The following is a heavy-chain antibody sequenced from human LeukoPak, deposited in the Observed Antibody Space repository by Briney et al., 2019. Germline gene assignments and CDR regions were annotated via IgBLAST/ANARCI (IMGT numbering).Heavy chain of an antibody. D-gene: IGHD2/OR15-2a*01. CDR3: AKESTQVIEVHFDS. J-gene: IGHJ4*02. CDR1: GFTFSSCA. CDR2: TTGSGATS. Sequence: GGSLRLSCTASGFTFSSCAMSWVRQAPGKGLQWVSTTTGSGATSYYADSVKGRFTISRDNSKNTLYLEMNSLRADDTAVYFCAKESTQVIEVHFDSWGQGTLVTVSS. V-gene: IGHV3-23*01.